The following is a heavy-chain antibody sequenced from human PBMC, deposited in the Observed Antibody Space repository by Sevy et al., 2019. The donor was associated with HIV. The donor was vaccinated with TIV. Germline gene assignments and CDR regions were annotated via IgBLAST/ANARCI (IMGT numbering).Heavy chain of an antibody. CDR3: ARSPYAESREGVRGFAY. V-gene: IGHV7-4-1*02. CDR2: INTKTGNP. Sequence: ASVKVSCRTSGYTFTTQVINWVRQAPGQGLEWMGWINTKTGNPTYAQGFTGRIVFSMDTSVNTAYLQINNLKTADTAVYYCARSPYAESREGVRGFAYWGQGTLVTVSS. CDR1: GYTFTTQV. J-gene: IGHJ4*02. D-gene: IGHD3-16*01.